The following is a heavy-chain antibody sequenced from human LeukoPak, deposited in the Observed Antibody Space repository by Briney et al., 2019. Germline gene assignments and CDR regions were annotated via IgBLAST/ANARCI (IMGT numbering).Heavy chain of an antibody. V-gene: IGHV3-30*18. J-gene: IGHJ4*02. CDR3: AKDWITMVRGFTPPGLDH. CDR1: GFTFSSYG. D-gene: IGHD3-10*01. Sequence: GGSLRLSCAASGFTFSSYGMHWVRQAPGKGLDWVAVISYDGSGEYYADSVKGRFTISRDNSKNTLYLQMSSLRAEDTAVYYCAKDWITMVRGFTPPGLDHWGQGTLVTVSS. CDR2: ISYDGSGE.